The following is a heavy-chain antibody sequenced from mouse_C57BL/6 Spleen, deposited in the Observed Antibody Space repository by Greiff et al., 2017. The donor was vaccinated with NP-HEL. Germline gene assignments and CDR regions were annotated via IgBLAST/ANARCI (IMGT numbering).Heavy chain of an antibody. V-gene: IGHV14-3*01. D-gene: IGHD2-3*01. J-gene: IGHJ4*01. CDR2: IDPANGNT. CDR3: ARWGYDGYWWAMDY. CDR1: GFNIKNTY. Sequence: VHVKQSVAELVRPGASVKLSCTASGFNIKNTYMPWVKQRPEQGLEWIGRIDPANGNTTYAPKLQGKSTTTADTSSNTADLQLSSLTSEDTAIDYCARWGYDGYWWAMDYWGQGTSVTVSS.